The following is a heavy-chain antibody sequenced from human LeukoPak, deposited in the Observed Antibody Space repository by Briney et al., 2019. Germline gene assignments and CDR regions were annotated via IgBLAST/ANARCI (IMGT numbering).Heavy chain of an antibody. CDR2: IYYSGST. J-gene: IGHJ4*02. D-gene: IGHD6-13*01. CDR1: GGSISSSSYY. V-gene: IGHV4-39*02. Sequence: SETLSLTCTVSGGSISSSSYYWGWIRQPPGKGLEWIGSIYYSGSTYYNPSLKSRVTISVDTSKNQFSLKLSSVTAADTAVYYCARDRGQQLPVGFDYWGQGTLVTVSS. CDR3: ARDRGQQLPVGFDY.